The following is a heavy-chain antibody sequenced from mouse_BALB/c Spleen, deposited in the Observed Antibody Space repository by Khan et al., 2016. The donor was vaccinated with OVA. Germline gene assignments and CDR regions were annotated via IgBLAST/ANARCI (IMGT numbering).Heavy chain of an antibody. CDR3: AREGAWDHVDY. D-gene: IGHD4-1*01. V-gene: IGHV5-12*02. J-gene: IGHJ2*01. Sequence: EVELEGSGGGLMQPGGSVKLSCATSGYTFTDYYMYWVSQSPGKGLEWVAYICNLGTTTYYHDTVKGRSTITGDKSTNTADLQLSRLKAEDTAIYYCAREGAWDHVDYWGQGTTLTVS. CDR1: GYTFTDYY. CDR2: ICNLGTTT.